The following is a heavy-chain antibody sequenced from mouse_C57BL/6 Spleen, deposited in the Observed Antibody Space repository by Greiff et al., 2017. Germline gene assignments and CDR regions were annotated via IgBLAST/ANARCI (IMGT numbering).Heavy chain of an antibody. CDR1: GFTFSSYG. CDR2: ISSGGSYT. V-gene: IGHV5-6*01. CDR3: ARQGGTGPFDY. Sequence: EVQGVESGGDLVKPGGSLKLSCAASGFTFSSYGMSWVRQTPDKRLEWVATISSGGSYTYYPDSVKGRFTISRDNAKNTLYLQMSSLKSEDTAMYYCARQGGTGPFDYWGQGTTLTVSS. D-gene: IGHD3-3*01. J-gene: IGHJ2*01.